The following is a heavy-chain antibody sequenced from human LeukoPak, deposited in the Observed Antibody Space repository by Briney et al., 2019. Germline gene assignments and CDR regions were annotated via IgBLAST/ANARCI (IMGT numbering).Heavy chain of an antibody. CDR3: ERLWELLPLDY. V-gene: IGHV1-18*01. J-gene: IGHJ4*02. CDR1: GYTFTSYG. CDR2: IIAYNGNT. Sequence: GASVKVSCKASGYTFTSYGTSWGPQAPGQRLEWMGWIIAYNGNTNYAQKLQGRVTMTTDTSTSTAYMELRSLRSDDTAVYYCERLWELLPLDYWGQGTLVTVSS. D-gene: IGHD1-26*01.